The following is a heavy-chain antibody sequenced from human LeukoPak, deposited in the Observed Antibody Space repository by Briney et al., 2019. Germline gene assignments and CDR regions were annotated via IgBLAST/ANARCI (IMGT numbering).Heavy chain of an antibody. CDR1: GYTFTYHY. Sequence: GASVKVSCKASGYTFTYHYLHWVRQAPGQALEWMGWITPFNGNTNYAQIFQDRVTITRDRSMSTVYMELSSLRSEDTAMYYCARSSDSSNYLFAYWGQGTLVTVSS. D-gene: IGHD4-11*01. CDR2: ITPFNGNT. V-gene: IGHV1-45*02. J-gene: IGHJ4*02. CDR3: ARSSDSSNYLFAY.